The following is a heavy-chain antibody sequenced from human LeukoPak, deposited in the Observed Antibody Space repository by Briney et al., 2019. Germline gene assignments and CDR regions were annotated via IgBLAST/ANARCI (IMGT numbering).Heavy chain of an antibody. Sequence: PSETLSLTCTVSGGSISSYYWSWIRQPPGKGLEWIGYIYYSGSTNYNPSLKSRVTISVDTSKNQFSLKLSSVTAADTAVYYCARHQSRAEVVVTAYDYWGQGTPVTASS. CDR2: IYYSGST. CDR3: ARHQSRAEVVVTAYDY. CDR1: GGSISSYY. J-gene: IGHJ4*02. D-gene: IGHD2-21*02. V-gene: IGHV4-59*08.